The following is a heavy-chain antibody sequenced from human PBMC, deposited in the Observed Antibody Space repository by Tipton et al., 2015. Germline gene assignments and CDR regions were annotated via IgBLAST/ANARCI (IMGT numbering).Heavy chain of an antibody. CDR2: IYYIGST. J-gene: IGHJ5*02. Sequence: TLSLTCAVSGGSVSSPSYYWSWIRQPPEKGLEWIGYIYYIGSTNYAPSLESRVTMSIDTSKNQFSLRLTSVNTADTAIYYCAGGAYTYNWFDPWGQGTLVTVSS. V-gene: IGHV4-61*01. CDR1: GGSVSSPSYY. D-gene: IGHD2-2*02. CDR3: AGGAYTYNWFDP.